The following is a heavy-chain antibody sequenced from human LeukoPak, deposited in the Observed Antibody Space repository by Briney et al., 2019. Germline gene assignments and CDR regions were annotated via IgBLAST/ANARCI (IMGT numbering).Heavy chain of an antibody. CDR1: GFTFSSHA. J-gene: IGHJ6*02. V-gene: IGHV3-23*01. CDR3: ATFRGSGYYYNAMDV. D-gene: IGHD3-10*01. Sequence: GGSLGLSFAGSGFTFSSHAMTWVRQAPGKGLAWVSSISGSGSSTDYADSVKGRFTISRDNSKNTLHLQMNNLRAEDTAVYYCATFRGSGYYYNAMDVWGQGTTLTVSS. CDR2: ISGSGSST.